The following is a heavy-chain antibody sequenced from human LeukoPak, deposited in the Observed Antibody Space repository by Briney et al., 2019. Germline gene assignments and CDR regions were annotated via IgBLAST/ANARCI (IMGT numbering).Heavy chain of an antibody. CDR3: ARVVEQQLVFPRYYYYYYMDV. V-gene: IGHV3-21*01. D-gene: IGHD6-13*01. Sequence: PGGSLLLSCAASGFPFSSYTMNWVRQAPGKGREWVSSISSSSSKIYYADSVKGRFTISRDNGKNSLYLQMNSLRAEDTAVYYCARVVEQQLVFPRYYYYYYMDVWGKGTTVTVSS. CDR2: ISSSSSKI. CDR1: GFPFSSYT. J-gene: IGHJ6*03.